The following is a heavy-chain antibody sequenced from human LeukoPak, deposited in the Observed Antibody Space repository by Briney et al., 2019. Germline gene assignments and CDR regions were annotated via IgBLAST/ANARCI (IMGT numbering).Heavy chain of an antibody. CDR1: GCTFSSYW. Sequence: GGSLRLSCAASGCTFSSYWMHWVSQAPGKGLVWVSRSKSDGSTNYADSVKGRFTISRDNAKNTLSLQMNSLRAEDTGVYYCARAPSEIGGYYPEYFRHWGQGTLVTVSS. D-gene: IGHD3-22*01. CDR2: SKSDGST. V-gene: IGHV3-74*01. CDR3: ARAPSEIGGYYPEYFRH. J-gene: IGHJ1*01.